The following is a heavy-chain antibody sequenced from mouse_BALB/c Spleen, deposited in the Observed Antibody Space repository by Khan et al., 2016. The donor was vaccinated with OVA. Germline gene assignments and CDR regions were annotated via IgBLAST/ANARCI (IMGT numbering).Heavy chain of an antibody. J-gene: IGHJ4*01. CDR2: IWSDRST. D-gene: IGHD2-3*01. CDR3: ARWFDGYSSLYAMDY. Sequence: QVQLKQSGPGLVAPSQSLSITCTVSGFSLTTYGVHWVRQPPGKGLEWLVVIWSDRSTNYNSVLKSRLSISKDNSKSKVFLKMNSLQTDDTAMYYCARWFDGYSSLYAMDYGGQGTSVTVSS. CDR1: GFSLTTYG. V-gene: IGHV2-6*02.